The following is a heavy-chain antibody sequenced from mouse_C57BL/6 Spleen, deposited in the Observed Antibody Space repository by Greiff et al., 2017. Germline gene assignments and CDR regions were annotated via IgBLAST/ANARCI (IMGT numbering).Heavy chain of an antibody. J-gene: IGHJ1*03. V-gene: IGHV1-82*01. Sequence: QVQLQQSGPELVKPGASVKISCKASGYAFSSSWMNWVKQRPGKGLEWIGRIYPGEGDTNYNGKFKGKATLTADKSSNTAYMQLSSLTSEDSAVYVCARSGITTVVAWYFDGWGTGTTVTVSS. CDR3: ARSGITTVVAWYFDG. CDR1: GYAFSSSW. CDR2: IYPGEGDT. D-gene: IGHD1-1*01.